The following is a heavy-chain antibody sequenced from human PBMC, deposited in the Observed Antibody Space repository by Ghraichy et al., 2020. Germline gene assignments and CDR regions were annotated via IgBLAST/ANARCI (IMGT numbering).Heavy chain of an antibody. CDR1: GFIFSNYL. CDR2: IKQDGTAR. J-gene: IGHJ4*02. D-gene: IGHD5-12*01. Sequence: GESLNISCTASGFIFSNYLMSWIRQAPGKGLEWVATIKQDGTARFYVDSVRDRFTISKDDAKNSLYLQMNSLRAEDTARYYCAREGGYSKGWYIGYWGQGPLVTVSS. V-gene: IGHV3-7*01. CDR3: AREGGYSKGWYIGY.